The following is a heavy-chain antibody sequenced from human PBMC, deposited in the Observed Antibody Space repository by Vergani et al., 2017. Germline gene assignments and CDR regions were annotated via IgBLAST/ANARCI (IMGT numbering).Heavy chain of an antibody. Sequence: EVQLVESGGGLVQPGRSLRLSCAASGFTFADYAMHWVRQAPGKGLEWVSGISWNSGSIGYADSVKGRFTISRDNAKNSLYLQMNSLRAEDTALYYCAKDTAMVAVDYWGQGTLVTVSS. D-gene: IGHD5-18*01. V-gene: IGHV3-9*01. CDR1: GFTFADYA. CDR2: ISWNSGSI. CDR3: AKDTAMVAVDY. J-gene: IGHJ4*02.